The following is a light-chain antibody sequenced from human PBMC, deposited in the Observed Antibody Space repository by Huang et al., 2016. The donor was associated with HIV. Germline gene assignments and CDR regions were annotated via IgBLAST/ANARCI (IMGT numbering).Light chain of an antibody. CDR2: WSS. J-gene: IGKJ3*01. V-gene: IGKV4-1*01. CDR1: QTVLYSPNYKNY. CDR3: QQYYSPPYT. Sequence: DIVMTQSPDSLSVSLGERATINYKSNQTVLYSPNYKNYLAWYQQKPGQPPKLLIYWSSTRESGVPDRFSGSGSGTDFTLTIGSLQAEDVAVYYCQQYYSPPYTFGPGTRVEMK.